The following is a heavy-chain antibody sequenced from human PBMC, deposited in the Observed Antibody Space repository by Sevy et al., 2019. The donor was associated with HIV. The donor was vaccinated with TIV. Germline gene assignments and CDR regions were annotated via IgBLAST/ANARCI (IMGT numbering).Heavy chain of an antibody. CDR3: ARDMSTTVAFDI. J-gene: IGHJ3*02. Sequence: GGSLRLSCAASGFTFSNYWMHWVRRAPGKGLVWVSRISSDGTNTIYADSVKGRFTLSRDNAKNTLYLHMNSLTAEDTVMYYCARDMSTTVAFDIWGHGTMVTVSS. CDR1: GFTFSNYW. V-gene: IGHV3-74*01. CDR2: ISSDGTNT. D-gene: IGHD4-17*01.